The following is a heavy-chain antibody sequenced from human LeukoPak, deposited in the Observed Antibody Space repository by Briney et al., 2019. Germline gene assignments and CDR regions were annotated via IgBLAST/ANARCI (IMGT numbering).Heavy chain of an antibody. CDR2: INYSGST. CDR3: ARHGTRYYYYYMDV. Sequence: SETLSLTCAVYGGSFSGYYWSWIRQPPGKGLEWIGEINYSGSTKYNPSLKSRVTISVETSKNQFSLKLSSVTAADTAVYYCARHGTRYYYYYMDVWGKGTTVTISS. CDR1: GGSFSGYY. V-gene: IGHV4-34*01. D-gene: IGHD1-26*01. J-gene: IGHJ6*03.